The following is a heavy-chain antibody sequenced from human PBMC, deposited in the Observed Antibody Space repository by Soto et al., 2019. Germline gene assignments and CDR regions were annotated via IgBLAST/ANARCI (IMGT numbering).Heavy chain of an antibody. CDR1: GGSMSSYS. J-gene: IGHJ4*02. D-gene: IGHD3-3*01. CDR2: VYTSGNV. Sequence: SETLSLTCTVSGGSMSSYSCNWIRQPAGKGLEWIGRVYTSGNVNYSPSLKSRVTMSVDTSKNQFSLRLTSVTAADTAVYFCTRGGSDPWSGPFDYWGQGALVTVSS. V-gene: IGHV4-4*07. CDR3: TRGGSDPWSGPFDY.